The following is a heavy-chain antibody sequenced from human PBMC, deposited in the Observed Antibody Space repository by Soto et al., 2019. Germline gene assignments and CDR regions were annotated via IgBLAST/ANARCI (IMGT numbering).Heavy chain of an antibody. V-gene: IGHV4-59*08. Sequence: PSETLSLTCTVSGGSISSYYWSWIRQPPGKGLEWIGYIYYSGSTNYNPSLKSQVTISVDTSKNQFSLKLSSVTAADTAVYYCARRTPYTIYYYYYMDVWGKGTTVTVSS. D-gene: IGHD3-3*01. CDR3: ARRTPYTIYYYYYMDV. CDR1: GGSISSYY. J-gene: IGHJ6*03. CDR2: IYYSGST.